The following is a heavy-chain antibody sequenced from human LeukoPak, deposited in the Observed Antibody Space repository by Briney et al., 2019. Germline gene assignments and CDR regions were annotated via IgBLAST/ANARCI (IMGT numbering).Heavy chain of an antibody. CDR2: ISAYNGNT. CDR3: ARDRHCSSTSYYTVYYYNMDV. D-gene: IGHD2-2*02. Sequence: ASVKVSCTASGYTFTSYGISRVRQGPGQGLEWMGWISAYNGNTNYAQKLQGRVTMTTDTSTSTAYMELRSLRSDDTAVYYWARDRHCSSTSYYTVYYYNMDVWGKGTTVTVSS. CDR1: GYTFTSYG. J-gene: IGHJ6*03. V-gene: IGHV1-18*01.